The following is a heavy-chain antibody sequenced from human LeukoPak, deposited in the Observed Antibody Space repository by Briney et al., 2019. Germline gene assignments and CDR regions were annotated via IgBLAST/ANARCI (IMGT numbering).Heavy chain of an antibody. J-gene: IGHJ4*02. CDR1: GFAFSAYE. CDR2: IAGSDTTT. Sequence: GGSLRLSCLASGFAFSAYEMNWVRQAPGKGLEWVSYIAGSDTTTYYAASVKGRFTIFRDNAKNSLYLQMNSLRAEDTALYYCTTLGYHLDSWGQGTLVTVSS. CDR3: TTLGYHLDS. D-gene: IGHD3-22*01. V-gene: IGHV3-48*03.